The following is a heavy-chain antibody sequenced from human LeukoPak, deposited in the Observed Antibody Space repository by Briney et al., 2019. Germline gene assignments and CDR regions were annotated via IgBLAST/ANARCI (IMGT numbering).Heavy chain of an antibody. V-gene: IGHV1-18*01. CDR3: ARVGGYSGYDYGYYYYMDV. CDR1: GYTFTSYG. J-gene: IGHJ6*03. Sequence: ASVKVSCKASGYTFTSYGISWVRQAPGQGLEWMGWISAYNGNTNYAQKLQGRVTMTTDTSTSTAYMELRSLRSGDTAVYYCARVGGYSGYDYGYYYYMDVWGKGTTVTVSS. D-gene: IGHD5-12*01. CDR2: ISAYNGNT.